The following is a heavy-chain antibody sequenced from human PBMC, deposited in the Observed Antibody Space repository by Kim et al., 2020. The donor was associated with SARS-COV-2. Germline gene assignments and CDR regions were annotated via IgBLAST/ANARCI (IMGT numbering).Heavy chain of an antibody. CDR3: ATRDPGYYYGMDV. Sequence: YAQKLQGRVTMTTDTSTSTAYMELRSLRSDDTAVYYCATRDPGYYYGMDVWGQGTTVTVSS. V-gene: IGHV1-18*01. J-gene: IGHJ6*02.